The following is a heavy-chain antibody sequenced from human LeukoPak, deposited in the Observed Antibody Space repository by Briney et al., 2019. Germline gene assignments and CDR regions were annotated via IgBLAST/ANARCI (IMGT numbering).Heavy chain of an antibody. CDR3: TKAASSSPGGFDP. V-gene: IGHV3-30*02. CDR2: IRYDGSNK. J-gene: IGHJ5*02. Sequence: GGSLRLSCAASGFTFSTYGMHWVRQAPGKGLEWVAFIRYDGSNKCYADSVKGRFTISRDNSKNTLYLQMNSLRAEDTALYYCTKAASSSPGGFDPWGQGTLVTVSS. CDR1: GFTFSTYG.